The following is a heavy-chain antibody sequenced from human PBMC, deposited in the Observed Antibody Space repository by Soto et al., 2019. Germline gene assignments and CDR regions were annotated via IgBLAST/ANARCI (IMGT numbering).Heavy chain of an antibody. J-gene: IGHJ6*02. CDR2: IYPGDSDT. CDR1: GYSFTSYW. Sequence: GESLKISCKGSGYSFTSYWIGWVRQMPGKGLEWMGIIYPGDSDTRYSPSFQGQVTISADKSISTAYLQWSSLKASDTATYYCARGSYYYDSSAYYYGMDVWGQGTTVTVSS. CDR3: ARGSYYYDSSAYYYGMDV. V-gene: IGHV5-51*01. D-gene: IGHD3-22*01.